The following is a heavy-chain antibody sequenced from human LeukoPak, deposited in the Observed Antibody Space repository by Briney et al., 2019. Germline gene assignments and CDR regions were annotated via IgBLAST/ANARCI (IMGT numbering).Heavy chain of an antibody. Sequence: GGSLRLSCAASGFTFSSYATSWVRQTPGKGLEWVSSISGSGGSTNYADSVTGRFTISRGNSNNTLYLQMNSLRADDTAVYYCAKDGLRFLEWYLGYFDLWGRGTLVTVSS. CDR1: GFTFSSYA. CDR2: ISGSGGST. V-gene: IGHV3-23*01. CDR3: AKDGLRFLEWYLGYFDL. J-gene: IGHJ2*01. D-gene: IGHD3-3*01.